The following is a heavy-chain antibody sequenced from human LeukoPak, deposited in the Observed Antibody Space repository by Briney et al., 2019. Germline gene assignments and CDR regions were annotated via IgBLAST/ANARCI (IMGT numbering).Heavy chain of an antibody. J-gene: IGHJ4*02. V-gene: IGHV3-30*02. CDR1: GFNFSIFG. CDR2: IRHDGVKT. D-gene: IGHD7-27*01. Sequence: GGSLRLSCAASGFNFSIFGMHWVRQAPGKGLEWVAYIRHDGVKTVYADSVKGRFTISRVNSKNTLYVQMNSLRPEDTALYYCAKKVGNWDLFDYWGQGTLVTVSS. CDR3: AKKVGNWDLFDY.